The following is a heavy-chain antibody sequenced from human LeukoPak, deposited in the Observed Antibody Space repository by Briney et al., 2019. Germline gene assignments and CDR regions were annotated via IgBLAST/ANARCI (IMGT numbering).Heavy chain of an antibody. CDR3: AKDRGSLSIDY. CDR1: GGSISSYY. Sequence: PSETLSLTCTVSGGSISSYYWSWIRQPPGKGLEWIGYIYYSGSTNYNPSLKSRVTISVDTSKNQFSLKLSSVTAADTAVYYCAKDRGSLSIDYWGQGTLVTVSS. D-gene: IGHD3-10*01. V-gene: IGHV4-59*01. CDR2: IYYSGST. J-gene: IGHJ4*02.